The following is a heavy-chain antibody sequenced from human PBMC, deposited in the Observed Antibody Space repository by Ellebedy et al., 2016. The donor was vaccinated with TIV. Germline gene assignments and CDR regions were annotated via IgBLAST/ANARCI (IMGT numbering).Heavy chain of an antibody. V-gene: IGHV4-39*07. CDR2: IYYSGST. D-gene: IGHD6-13*01. CDR1: GGSISSSSYY. Sequence: SETLSLTXTVSGGSISSSSYYWGWIRQPPGKGLEWIGSIYYSGSTNYNPSLKSRVTISVDTSKNQFSLKLSSVTAADTAVYYCARGGLLYSSSWHWFDPWGQGTLVTVSS. CDR3: ARGGLLYSSSWHWFDP. J-gene: IGHJ5*02.